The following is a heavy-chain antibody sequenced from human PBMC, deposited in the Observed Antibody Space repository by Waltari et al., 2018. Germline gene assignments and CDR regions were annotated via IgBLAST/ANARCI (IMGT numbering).Heavy chain of an antibody. CDR1: RASISSGSSS. D-gene: IGHD6-19*01. Sequence: QVQLQQSGPGLVHPSPTLSPTCPVSRASISSGSSSWRWSRQPAGKGLEWIGYIYTRGSTNYNPSLKSRVTISGDTSKNQFSLKLSSVTAADTAVYYCAREVAVAGLDYWGQGTLVTVSS. J-gene: IGHJ4*02. CDR3: AREVAVAGLDY. CDR2: IYTRGST. V-gene: IGHV4-61*09.